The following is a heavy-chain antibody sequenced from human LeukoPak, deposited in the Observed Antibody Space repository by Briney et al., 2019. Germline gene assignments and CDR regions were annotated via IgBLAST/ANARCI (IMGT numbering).Heavy chain of an antibody. J-gene: IGHJ6*02. Sequence: QSGGSLRLSCAASGFTVSSNYMSWVRQAPGKGLEWVSAISGSGGSTYYADSGKGRFTISRDNSKNPLYLQMNSLRAEDTAVYYCAKGLRGRYCSGGSCFGYYYYGMDVWGQGTTVTVSS. D-gene: IGHD2-15*01. CDR1: GFTVSSNY. V-gene: IGHV3-23*01. CDR3: AKGLRGRYCSGGSCFGYYYYGMDV. CDR2: ISGSGGST.